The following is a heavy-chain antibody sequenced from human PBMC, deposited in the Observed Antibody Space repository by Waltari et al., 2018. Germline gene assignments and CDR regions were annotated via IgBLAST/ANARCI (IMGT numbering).Heavy chain of an antibody. CDR2: GSGSGSQT. CDR1: GFTFSSSA. D-gene: IGHD2-15*01. V-gene: IGHV3-23*01. J-gene: IGHJ3*01. Sequence: EVQLFESGGGLVQPGGSLRLSCAASGFTFSSSALSWVRQSPEKGLGWMSGGSGSGSQTCYADSVKGRFTVSRDNSKNTLFLLMNSLSAEDTAVYYCAKEFISSYRGTAGFDVWGQGTSIIVSS. CDR3: AKEFISSYRGTAGFDV.